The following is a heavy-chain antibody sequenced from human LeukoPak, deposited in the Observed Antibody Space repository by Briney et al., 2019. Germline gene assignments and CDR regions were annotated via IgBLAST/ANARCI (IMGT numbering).Heavy chain of an antibody. CDR1: GFTFSSYS. CDR2: ISSSSGYI. D-gene: IGHD3-10*01. Sequence: PGGSLRLSCAASGFTFSSYSMNWVRQAPGKGLEWVSSISSSSGYIYYADSVKGRFTISRDNAKNSLYLQMNSLRAEDTAVYYCAREGNYYGSGSYNLPLDYWGQGTLVTVSS. J-gene: IGHJ4*02. V-gene: IGHV3-21*01. CDR3: AREGNYYGSGSYNLPLDY.